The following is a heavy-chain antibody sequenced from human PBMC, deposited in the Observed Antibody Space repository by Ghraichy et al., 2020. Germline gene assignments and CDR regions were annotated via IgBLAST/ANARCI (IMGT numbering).Heavy chain of an antibody. CDR3: ASATTFEPPIDY. CDR2: IYYSGST. Sequence: SETLSLTCTVSGGSISSYYWSWIRQPPGKGLEWIGYIYYSGSTNYNPSLKSRVTISVDTSKNQFSLKLSSVTAADTAVYYCASATTFEPPIDYWGQGTLVTVSS. V-gene: IGHV4-59*01. J-gene: IGHJ4*02. CDR1: GGSISSYY. D-gene: IGHD1-26*01.